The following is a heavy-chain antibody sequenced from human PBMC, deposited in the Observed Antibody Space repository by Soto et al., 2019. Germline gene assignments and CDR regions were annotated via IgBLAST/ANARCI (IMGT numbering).Heavy chain of an antibody. CDR2: ISYDGSDK. D-gene: IGHD6-13*01. CDR3: AKDYSSTYYGMDV. CDR1: GFTFSSYG. Sequence: GGSLRLSCAASGFTFSSYGMNWVRQAPGKGLEWVTIISYDGSDKYYADSVRGRFTISRDNSENTLYLQVSSLRAEDTAVYYCAKDYSSTYYGMDVWGQGTTVTVSS. J-gene: IGHJ6*02. V-gene: IGHV3-30*18.